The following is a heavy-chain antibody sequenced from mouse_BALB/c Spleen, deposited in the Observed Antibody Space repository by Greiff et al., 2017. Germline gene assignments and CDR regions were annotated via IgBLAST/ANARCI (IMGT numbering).Heavy chain of an antibody. CDR3: TRQDSGSPWFAY. J-gene: IGHJ3*01. Sequence: EVHLVESGTVLARPGASVKMSCKASGYSFTSYWMHWVKQRPGQGLEWIGAIYPGNSDTSYNQKFKGKAKLTAVTSASTAYMELSSLTNEDSAVYYCTRQDSGSPWFAYWGQGTLVTVSA. CDR1: GYSFTSYW. CDR2: IYPGNSDT. V-gene: IGHV1-5*01. D-gene: IGHD2-2*01.